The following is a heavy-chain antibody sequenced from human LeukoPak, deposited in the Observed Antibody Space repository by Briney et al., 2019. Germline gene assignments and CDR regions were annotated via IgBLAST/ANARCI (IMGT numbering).Heavy chain of an antibody. CDR2: IRQDGLEI. D-gene: IGHD3-10*01. J-gene: IGHJ4*02. V-gene: IGHV3-7*01. CDR1: GFTFSRHW. CDR3: ARAALWFGELLSSFDY. Sequence: GGSLRLSCAASGFTFSRHWMSWVRQAPGKGLEWVANIRQDGLEIYYVASVQGRFTISRDNSKNTLYLQMNSLRAEDTAVYYCARAALWFGELLSSFDYWGQGTLVTVSS.